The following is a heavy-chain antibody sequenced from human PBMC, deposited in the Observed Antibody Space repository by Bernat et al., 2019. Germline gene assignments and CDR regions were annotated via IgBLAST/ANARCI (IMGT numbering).Heavy chain of an antibody. CDR1: GFTFSSYG. CDR2: IWYDGSNK. CDR3: ARVRAPYSSSSSGFDY. D-gene: IGHD6-6*01. Sequence: QVQLVESGGGVVQPGRSLRLSCAASGFTFSSYGMHWVRQAPGKGLEGVAVIWYDGSNKYYADSVKGRFTISRDNSKNTLYLQMNSLRAEDTAVYYCARVRAPYSSSSSGFDYWGQGPLVTVSS. V-gene: IGHV3-33*01. J-gene: IGHJ4*02.